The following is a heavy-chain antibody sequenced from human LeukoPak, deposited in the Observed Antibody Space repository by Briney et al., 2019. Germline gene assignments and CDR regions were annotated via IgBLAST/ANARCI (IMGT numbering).Heavy chain of an antibody. V-gene: IGHV3-23*01. CDR3: AREAYYDSSGYRYPTYAFDY. CDR1: GFTFSNAW. J-gene: IGHJ4*02. Sequence: GGSLRLSCAASGFTFSNAWMSWVRQAPGKGLEWVSAISGSGGSTYYADSVKGRFTISGDNSKNTLYLQMNSLRAEDTAVFYCAREAYYDSSGYRYPTYAFDYWGQGTLVTVSS. CDR2: ISGSGGST. D-gene: IGHD3-22*01.